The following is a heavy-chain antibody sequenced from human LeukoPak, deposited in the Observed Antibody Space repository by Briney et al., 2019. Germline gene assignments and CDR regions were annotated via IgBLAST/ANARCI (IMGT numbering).Heavy chain of an antibody. CDR1: GGSISSSSYY. V-gene: IGHV4-39*01. CDR2: IYYSGST. D-gene: IGHD2-2*01. CDR3: ARPRYCSSTSCRGPFDY. J-gene: IGHJ4*02. Sequence: SETLSLTCTVSGGSISSSSYYWGWIRQPPGKGLEWIGSIYYSGSTYYNPSLKSRVTISVDTSKNQFSLKLSSVTAADTAVYYCARPRYCSSTSCRGPFDYWGQGTLVTVSS.